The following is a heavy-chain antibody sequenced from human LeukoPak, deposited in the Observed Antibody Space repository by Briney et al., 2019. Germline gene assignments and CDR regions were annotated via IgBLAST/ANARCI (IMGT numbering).Heavy chain of an antibody. J-gene: IGHJ4*02. CDR2: ISYDGSNK. CDR1: GFIFSHYG. D-gene: IGHD1-26*01. Sequence: GGSLRLSCAASGFIFSHYGVHWVRQAPGKGLEWVAVISYDGSNKYYADSVKGRFTISRDNSKNTVFLQMNSLRAEDTAVYYCARGSMMGARGLGDSWGQGTLVTVSS. V-gene: IGHV3-30*03. CDR3: ARGSMMGARGLGDS.